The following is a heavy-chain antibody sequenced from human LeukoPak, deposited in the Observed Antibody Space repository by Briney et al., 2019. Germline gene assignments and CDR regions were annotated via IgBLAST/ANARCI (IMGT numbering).Heavy chain of an antibody. CDR2: ISWNSGSI. Sequence: GRSLRLSCAASGFTFDDYAMHWVRQAPGKGLEWVSGISWNSGSIGYADSVKGRFTISRDNAKNSLYLQMNNLGVEDTALYYCAKDAYSGYGDFDYWGQGTLVTVSS. D-gene: IGHD4-17*01. CDR3: AKDAYSGYGDFDY. CDR1: GFTFDDYA. V-gene: IGHV3-9*01. J-gene: IGHJ4*02.